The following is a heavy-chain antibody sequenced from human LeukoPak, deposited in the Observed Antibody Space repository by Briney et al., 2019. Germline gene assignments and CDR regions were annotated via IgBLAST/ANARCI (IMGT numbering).Heavy chain of an antibody. D-gene: IGHD3-10*01. V-gene: IGHV1-18*01. CDR2: ISAYNGNT. CDR1: GYTFTSYG. CDR3: ALVLARSYYNGWFDP. J-gene: IGHJ5*02. Sequence: GASVKVSCKASGYTFTSYGISWVRQAPGQGLEGMGWISAYNGNTNYAQKPQGRVTMTTDTSTSTAYMELRSLRSDDTAVYYCALVLARSYYNGWFDPWGQGTLVTVSS.